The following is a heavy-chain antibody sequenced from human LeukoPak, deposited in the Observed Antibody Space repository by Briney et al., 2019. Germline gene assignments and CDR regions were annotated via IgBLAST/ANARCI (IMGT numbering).Heavy chain of an antibody. Sequence: SQTLSLTCVISGDSVSSSRSTWNWIRQSPSRGLEWLGRTYYRSGWYNDYAVSVKSRITISPDTSKNQFSLQLNSLTPEDTAVYFCARVNSWTEEPDTGFDYWGQGTLVTVSS. CDR2: TYYRSGWYN. D-gene: IGHD1-14*01. J-gene: IGHJ4*02. CDR1: GDSVSSSRST. CDR3: ARVNSWTEEPDTGFDY. V-gene: IGHV6-1*01.